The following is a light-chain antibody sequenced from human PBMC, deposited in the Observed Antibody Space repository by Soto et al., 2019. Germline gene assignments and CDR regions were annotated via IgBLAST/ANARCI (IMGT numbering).Light chain of an antibody. J-gene: IGLJ2*01. CDR3: SSYTSSSTVVV. CDR1: SSDVGGYNY. CDR2: DVS. Sequence: QSVLTQPASVSGSPGQSITISCTGTSSDVGGYNYVSWYQQHPGKAPKLMIYDVSNRPSGVSNRFSGSKSGNTASLTISGLQAEDEADYYCSSYTSSSTVVVFGGGIQLTVL. V-gene: IGLV2-14*01.